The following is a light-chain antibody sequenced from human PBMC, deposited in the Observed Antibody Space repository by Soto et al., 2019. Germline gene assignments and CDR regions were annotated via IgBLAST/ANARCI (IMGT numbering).Light chain of an antibody. J-gene: IGKJ1*01. Sequence: DIQMTQSPSSLSASVEDRVIITCRASQSISNHLNWYQQRPGKAPKRLIYAASTLQPGVPSRFSGSGSGTDFTLTISSLQPEDFATYYCLQHNTYPRTFGQGTKVDIK. CDR2: AAS. CDR3: LQHNTYPRT. V-gene: IGKV1-17*01. CDR1: QSISNH.